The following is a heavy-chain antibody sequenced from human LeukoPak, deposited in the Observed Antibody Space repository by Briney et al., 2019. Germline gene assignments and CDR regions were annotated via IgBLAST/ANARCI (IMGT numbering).Heavy chain of an antibody. V-gene: IGHV3-23*01. D-gene: IGHD3-10*01. CDR2: ISGSGGST. Sequence: GGSLRLSCAASGFTFSSYGMSWVCQAPGKGLEWVSAISGSGGSTYYADSVKGRFTISRDNSKNTLYLQMNSLRAEDTAVYYCASYGSGSYYSFDYWGQGTLVTASS. J-gene: IGHJ4*02. CDR3: ASYGSGSYYSFDY. CDR1: GFTFSSYG.